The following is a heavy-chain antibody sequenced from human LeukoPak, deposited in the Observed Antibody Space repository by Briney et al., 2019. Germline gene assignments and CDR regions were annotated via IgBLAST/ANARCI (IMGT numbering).Heavy chain of an antibody. CDR1: GFTVSSNY. CDR3: ARPLKYYYGSETYFWFDP. CDR2: IKEDGSET. J-gene: IGHJ5*02. V-gene: IGHV3-7*01. Sequence: PGGSLRLSCAASGFTVSSNYMNWVRQAPGKELEWVANIKEDGSETYYVGFVKGRFTISRDNAKNSLYLQMNSLRAEDAAVYYCARPLKYYYGSETYFWFDPWGQGTLVTVSS. D-gene: IGHD3-10*01.